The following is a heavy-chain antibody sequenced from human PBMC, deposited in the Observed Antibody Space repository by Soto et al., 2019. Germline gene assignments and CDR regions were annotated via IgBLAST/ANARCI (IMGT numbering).Heavy chain of an antibody. D-gene: IGHD4-17*01. J-gene: IGHJ4*02. CDR1: GFTFSSYA. CDR2: ISYDGSNK. V-gene: IGHV3-30-3*01. CDR3: ARDRFHDYGDSNVGYFDY. Sequence: GGSLRLSCAASGFTFSSYAMHWVRQAPGKGLEWVAVISYDGSNKYYADSVKGRFTISRDNSKNTLYLQMNSLRAEDTAVYYCARDRFHDYGDSNVGYFDYWGQGTLVTVSS.